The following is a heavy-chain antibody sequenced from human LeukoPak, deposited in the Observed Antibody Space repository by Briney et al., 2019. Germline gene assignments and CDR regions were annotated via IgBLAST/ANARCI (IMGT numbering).Heavy chain of an antibody. CDR1: GYTFTSYD. Sequence: GASVKVSCKASGYTFTSYDINWVRQATGQGLEWMGWMNPNSGNTGYAQKFQGRVTITRNTSISTAYMELSRLRSDDTAVYYCARDDNDLLGALDYWGQGTLVTVSS. CDR3: ARDDNDLLGALDY. CDR2: MNPNSGNT. D-gene: IGHD1-26*01. V-gene: IGHV1-8*03. J-gene: IGHJ4*02.